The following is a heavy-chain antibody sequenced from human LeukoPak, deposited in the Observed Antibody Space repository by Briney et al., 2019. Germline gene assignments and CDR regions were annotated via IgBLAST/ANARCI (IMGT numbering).Heavy chain of an antibody. CDR1: GFTFSSYW. V-gene: IGHV3-7*01. CDR2: IKQDGSEK. D-gene: IGHD2-2*01. J-gene: IGHJ6*03. CDR3: AREVPAAANYYYYYMDV. Sequence: GGSLRLSCAASGFTFSSYWMSWVRQAPGKGLEWVANIKQDGSEKYYVDSVKGRFTISRDNAKNSLYLQMNSLRAEDTAVYYCAREVPAAANYYYYYMDVWGKGTTVTISS.